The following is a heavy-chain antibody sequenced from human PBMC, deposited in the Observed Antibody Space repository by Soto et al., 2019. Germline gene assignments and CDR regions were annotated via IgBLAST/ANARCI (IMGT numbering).Heavy chain of an antibody. Sequence: QVTLKESGPVLVKPTETLTLTCTVSGFSLSNARMGVSWIRQTPGKALEWLAHIFSNDEKSYSTSLKSRLTISKDTSKSQVVLTMTNMDPVDTATYYCARMTSVVPAAADYWGQGTLVTVSS. V-gene: IGHV2-26*01. CDR1: GFSLSNARMG. D-gene: IGHD2-2*01. CDR3: ARMTSVVPAAADY. CDR2: IFSNDEK. J-gene: IGHJ4*02.